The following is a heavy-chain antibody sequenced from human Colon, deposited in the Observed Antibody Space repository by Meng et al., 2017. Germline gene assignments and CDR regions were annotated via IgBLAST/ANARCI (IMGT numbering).Heavy chain of an antibody. D-gene: IGHD1-26*01. CDR3: AREGGSRQLNY. CDR2: FSGTEST. J-gene: IGHJ4*02. Sequence: SETLSLTCTVSGGCINSNFWTWVRQPAGKGLEWIGRFSGTESTSYNPSLQSRAAISVDAPKNQVSLTLTSVTAADTAVYYCAREGGSRQLNYWGQGTLVTVSS. CDR1: GGCINSNF. V-gene: IGHV4-4*07.